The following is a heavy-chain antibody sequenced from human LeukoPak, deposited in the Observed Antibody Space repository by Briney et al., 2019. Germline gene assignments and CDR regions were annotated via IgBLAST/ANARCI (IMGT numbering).Heavy chain of an antibody. CDR1: GFTFNSAW. CDR3: ITGDYDFWSGFYSPNHYFDY. D-gene: IGHD3-3*01. CDR2: IKGKTAARAP. Sequence: PGGSLRLSCAASGFTFNSAWMSWVRQAPGKGLEGVGRIKGKTAARAPDYAASVKGRITITRDDSKTTLFLQMNSLKTEDTAVYYCITGDYDFWSGFYSPNHYFDYWGQGTLVTVSS. V-gene: IGHV3-15*01. J-gene: IGHJ4*02.